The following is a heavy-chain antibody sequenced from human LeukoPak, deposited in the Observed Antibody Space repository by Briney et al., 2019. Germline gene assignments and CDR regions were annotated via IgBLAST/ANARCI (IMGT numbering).Heavy chain of an antibody. CDR2: INHSGST. CDR1: GGSFSGYY. D-gene: IGHD3-3*01. J-gene: IGHJ3*02. CDR3: ARAHPTYYDFWSGYYTDKGAFDI. V-gene: IGHV4-34*01. Sequence: SETLSLTCAVYGGSFSGYYWSWIRQPPGKGLEWIGEINHSGSTNYNPSLKSRATISVDTSKNQFSLKLSSVTAADTAVYYCARAHPTYYDFWSGYYTDKGAFDIWGQGTMVTVSS.